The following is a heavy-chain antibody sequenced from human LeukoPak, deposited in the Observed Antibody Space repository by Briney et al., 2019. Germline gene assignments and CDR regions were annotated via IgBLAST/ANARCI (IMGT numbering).Heavy chain of an antibody. V-gene: IGHV1-18*01. Sequence: ASVKVSCKASGYTFTSYGISWVRQAPGQGLEWMGWISAYNGNTNYAQKFQGRVTITADKSTSTAYMELSSLRSEDTAVYYCARVVVVAAIPGYYYYGMDVWGQGTTVTVSS. CDR3: ARVVVVAAIPGYYYYGMDV. CDR2: ISAYNGNT. J-gene: IGHJ6*02. D-gene: IGHD2-15*01. CDR1: GYTFTSYG.